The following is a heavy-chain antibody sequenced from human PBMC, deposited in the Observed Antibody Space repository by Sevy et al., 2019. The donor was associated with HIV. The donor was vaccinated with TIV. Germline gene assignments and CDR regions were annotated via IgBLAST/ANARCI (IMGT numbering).Heavy chain of an antibody. CDR1: GFTFSSFA. CDR3: AKGTAVSGLRSNWFDP. J-gene: IGHJ5*02. V-gene: IGHV3-23*01. D-gene: IGHD3-3*01. CDR2: ISGSAGNT. Sequence: GGCLRLSCAASGFTFSSFAMSWVRQAPGKGLEWVSGISGSAGNTYYADSVKGRFTISRDNSNNTLYLQMNSLRADDTAVYYCAKGTAVSGLRSNWFDPWGQGTLVTVSS.